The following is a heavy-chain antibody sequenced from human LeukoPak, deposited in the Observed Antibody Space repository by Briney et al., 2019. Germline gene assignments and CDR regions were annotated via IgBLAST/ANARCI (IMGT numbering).Heavy chain of an antibody. CDR2: ISGYNGDT. J-gene: IGHJ4*02. Sequence: ASVKVSCKASGYTFSNYGISWVRQAPGQGLEWMGWISGYNGDTNYPQKRQGRVTMTTDTSTSTAYMELRSLRSDDTAVYYCARDLYPTHYGSGSYFDYWGQGTVVTVSS. CDR1: GYTFSNYG. CDR3: ARDLYPTHYGSGSYFDY. D-gene: IGHD3-10*01. V-gene: IGHV1-18*01.